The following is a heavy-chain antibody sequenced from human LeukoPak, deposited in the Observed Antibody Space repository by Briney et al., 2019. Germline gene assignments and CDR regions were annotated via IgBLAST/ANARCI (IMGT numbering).Heavy chain of an antibody. CDR3: ARLPYYYDSSGYQMGY. CDR2: INHSGST. J-gene: IGHJ4*02. CDR1: GGSFSGYY. D-gene: IGHD3-22*01. Sequence: SETLSLTCAVYGGSFSGYYWSWIRQPPGKGLEWIGEINHSGSTNYNPSLKSRVTISVDTSKNQFSLKLSSVTAADTAVYYCARLPYYYDSSGYQMGYWGQGTLVTVSS. V-gene: IGHV4-34*01.